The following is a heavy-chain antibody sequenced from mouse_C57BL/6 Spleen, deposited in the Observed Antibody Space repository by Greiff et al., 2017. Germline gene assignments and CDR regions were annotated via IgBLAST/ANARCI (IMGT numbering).Heavy chain of an antibody. CDR3: ARNYDSSFYYAMDY. D-gene: IGHD1-1*01. V-gene: IGHV5-4*03. CDR2: ISDGGSYT. J-gene: IGHJ4*01. CDR1: GFTFSSYA. Sequence: EVMLVESGGGLVKPGGSLKLSCAASGFTFSSYAMSWVRQTPEKRLEWVATISDGGSYTYYPDNVKGRFTISRDNAKNNLYLQMSRLKSEDTAMYYCARNYDSSFYYAMDYWGQGTSVTVSS.